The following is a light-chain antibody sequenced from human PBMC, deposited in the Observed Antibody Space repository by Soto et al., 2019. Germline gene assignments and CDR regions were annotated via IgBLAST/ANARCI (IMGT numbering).Light chain of an antibody. V-gene: IGLV1-40*01. CDR2: GNS. J-gene: IGLJ1*01. CDR1: SSNIGAGYD. CDR3: QSYDSRLSGYV. Sequence: QSALTQPPSVSGAPGQRVTISCTGSSSNIGAGYDVHWYQQLPGTAPKLLIYGNSNRPSGVPDRVSGSKSGTSASLAITGLQAEDEADYYCQSYDSRLSGYVFGTGTKV.